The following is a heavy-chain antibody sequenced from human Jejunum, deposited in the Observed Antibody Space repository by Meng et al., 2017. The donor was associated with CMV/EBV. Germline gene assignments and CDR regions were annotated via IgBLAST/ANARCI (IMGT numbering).Heavy chain of an antibody. J-gene: IGHJ6*02. D-gene: IGHD3-10*01. CDR3: ANVGRDV. CDR2: ITGSGGST. CDR1: GFTLSSYA. V-gene: IGHV3-23*01. Sequence: LKIPCAASGFTLSSYAMTWVRQAPGKGLEWVSGITGSGGSTYYADSVKGRFTISRDNSKNTLYLQMNSLRAEDTAVYYCANVGRDVWGQGTTVTVSS.